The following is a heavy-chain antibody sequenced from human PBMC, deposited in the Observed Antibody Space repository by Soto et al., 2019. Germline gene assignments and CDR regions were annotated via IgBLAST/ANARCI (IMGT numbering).Heavy chain of an antibody. CDR1: DGCISRGWHY. CDR3: ARHDYYYYGMDV. CDR2: IYYSGST. Sequence: PSETLSVTCPVSDGCISRGWHYWSWKSQHPGKGLEWIGYIYYSGSTNYNPSLKSRVTISVDTSKNQFSLKLSSVTAADTAVYYCARHDYYYYGMDVWCQVTTVTVSS. J-gene: IGHJ6*02. V-gene: IGHV4-61*01.